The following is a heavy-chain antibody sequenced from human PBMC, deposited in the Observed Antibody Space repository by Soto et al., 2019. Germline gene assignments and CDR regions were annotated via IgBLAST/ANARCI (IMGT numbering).Heavy chain of an antibody. CDR2: IYHSGST. V-gene: IGHV4-30-2*01. Sequence: PSETLSLTCAVSGGSISSGGYSWSWIRQPPGKGLEWIGYIYHSGSTYYNPSLKSRVTISVDRSKNQFSLKLSSVTAADTAVYYCASYYWGLGYWGQGTLVTVSS. CDR1: GGSISSGGYS. J-gene: IGHJ4*02. D-gene: IGHD3-10*01. CDR3: ASYYWGLGY.